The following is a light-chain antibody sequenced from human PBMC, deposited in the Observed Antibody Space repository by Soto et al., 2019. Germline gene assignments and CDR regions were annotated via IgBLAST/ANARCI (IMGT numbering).Light chain of an antibody. Sequence: QSVLTQPASVSGSPGQSITISCTGTNSDVGTYNYVSWYQQHPGKAPKFVVYEVSDRPSGVSDRFTGSKSGNTASLTISGLQAEDEADYSCSSYTTSSTLVFGGGTKLTVL. CDR2: EVS. CDR1: NSDVGTYNY. CDR3: SSYTTSSTLV. J-gene: IGLJ2*01. V-gene: IGLV2-14*01.